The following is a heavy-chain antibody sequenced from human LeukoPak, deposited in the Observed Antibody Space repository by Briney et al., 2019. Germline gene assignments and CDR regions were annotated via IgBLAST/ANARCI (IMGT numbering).Heavy chain of an antibody. CDR3: AKDIAQGYTFGSIEQDY. CDR2: ISESGSGT. J-gene: IGHJ4*02. Sequence: GGSLRLSCAASGFTLSDHYMDWVRQAPGKGLEWVSAISESGSGTYYADSVKGRFTISRDNSKDTLSLQMNSLRAEDTAVYYCAKDIAQGYTFGSIEQDYWGQGTLVTVSS. D-gene: IGHD5-18*01. CDR1: GFTLSDHY. V-gene: IGHV3-23*01.